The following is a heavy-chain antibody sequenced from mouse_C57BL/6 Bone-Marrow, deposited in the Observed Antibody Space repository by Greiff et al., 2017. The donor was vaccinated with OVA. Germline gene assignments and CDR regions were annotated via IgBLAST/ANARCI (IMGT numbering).Heavy chain of an antibody. CDR1: GYSFTDYN. V-gene: IGHV1-39*01. Sequence: EVKLVESGPELVKPGASVKLSCKASGYSFTDYNMNWVKQSNGKSLEWIGVINPNYGTTSYNQKFKGKATLTVDQSSSTAYMQLNSLTSEDSAVYYCASHYYGSSPHWYFDVWGTGTTVTVSS. D-gene: IGHD1-1*01. J-gene: IGHJ1*03. CDR2: INPNYGTT. CDR3: ASHYYGSSPHWYFDV.